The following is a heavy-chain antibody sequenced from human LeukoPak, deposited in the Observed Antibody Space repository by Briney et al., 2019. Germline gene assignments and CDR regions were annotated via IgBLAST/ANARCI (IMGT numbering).Heavy chain of an antibody. Sequence: SETPSLTCTVSGGSISSSSYYWGWIRQPPGKGLEWIGSIYDSRRTYYNPSLKSRVTISVDTSKKQFSLKLSSVTAADTAVYYCARGYDDDPFDYWGQGTLVTVSS. CDR2: IYDSRRT. CDR3: ARGYDDDPFDY. V-gene: IGHV4-39*07. CDR1: GGSISSSSYY. D-gene: IGHD3-3*01. J-gene: IGHJ4*02.